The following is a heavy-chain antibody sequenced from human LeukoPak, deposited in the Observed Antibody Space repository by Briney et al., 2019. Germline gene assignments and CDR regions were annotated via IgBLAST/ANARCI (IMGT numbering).Heavy chain of an antibody. V-gene: IGHV1-69*05. CDR3: AINPNHMPRYYFDY. Sequence: ASVKVSCKASGGTFSSYAISWVRQAPGQGLEWMGGIIPIFGTANYAQKFQGRVTITTDESTSTAYMELSSPRSEDTAVYYCAINPNHMPRYYFDYWGQGTLVTVSS. D-gene: IGHD2-2*01. CDR1: GGTFSSYA. CDR2: IIPIFGTA. J-gene: IGHJ4*02.